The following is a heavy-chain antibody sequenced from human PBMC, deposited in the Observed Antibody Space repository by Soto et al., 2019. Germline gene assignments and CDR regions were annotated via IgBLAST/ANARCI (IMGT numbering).Heavy chain of an antibody. CDR1: GFTFSSYA. V-gene: IGHV3-23*01. J-gene: IGHJ4*02. CDR3: AKALYSGSYHAFDY. Sequence: RLSCAASGFTFSSYAMTWVRQAPGKGLEWVSGFSGGGSTYYADSVKGRFTISRDNSKNTLYLQMNSLRAEDTAVYYCAKALYSGSYHAFDYWGQGTLVTVSS. CDR2: FSGGGST. D-gene: IGHD1-26*01.